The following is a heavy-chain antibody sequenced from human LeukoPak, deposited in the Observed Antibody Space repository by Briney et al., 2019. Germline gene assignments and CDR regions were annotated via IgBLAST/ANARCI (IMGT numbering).Heavy chain of an antibody. CDR3: AELGITMIGGV. D-gene: IGHD3-10*02. Sequence: GGSLRLSSAASGFTFTNHGMNWVRQAPGKGLEWVSGISGSGGRTYYADSVKGRFTISRDNAKSSLYLQMNSLRAEDTAVYYCAELGITMIGGVWGKGTTVTISS. V-gene: IGHV3-23*01. J-gene: IGHJ6*04. CDR1: GFTFTNHG. CDR2: ISGSGGRT.